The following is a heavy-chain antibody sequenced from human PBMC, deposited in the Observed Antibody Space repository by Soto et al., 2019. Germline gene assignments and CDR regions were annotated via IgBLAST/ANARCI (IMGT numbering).Heavy chain of an antibody. Sequence: SETLSLTCAVSGGSISGSYYYWGWLRQSPGRGPEWIGSVFYTGFTSYNPSLESRVSVSVDTSKNQFSLQMTNVRVEDTAIYYCAKPSHSGDYAGSFDSWGQGTLVTVSS. D-gene: IGHD4-17*01. V-gene: IGHV4-39*07. CDR2: VFYTGFT. CDR3: AKPSHSGDYAGSFDS. J-gene: IGHJ4*02. CDR1: GGSISGSYYY.